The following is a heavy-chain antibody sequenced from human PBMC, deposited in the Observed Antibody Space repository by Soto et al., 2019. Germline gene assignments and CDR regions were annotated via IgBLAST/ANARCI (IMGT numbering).Heavy chain of an antibody. Sequence: QVQLVQSGAEVKKPGSSVKVSCKASGGTFSSYAISWVRQAPGQWLEWMGGIIPMFGTADYAQKFQGRVTINADESTSTAYMELSILRSEDTAVYYCARGRSGSHDAFDIWGQGTMVTVSS. J-gene: IGHJ3*02. CDR3: ARGRSGSHDAFDI. D-gene: IGHD1-26*01. CDR2: IIPMFGTA. CDR1: GGTFSSYA. V-gene: IGHV1-69*01.